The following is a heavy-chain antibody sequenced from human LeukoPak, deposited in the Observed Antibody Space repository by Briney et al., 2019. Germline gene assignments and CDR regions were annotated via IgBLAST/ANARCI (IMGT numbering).Heavy chain of an antibody. CDR1: GFTFSSYG. Sequence: AGGSLRLSCAASGFTFSSYGMHWVRQAPGKGLEWVAFIRYDGSNKYYADSVKGRFTISRDNSKNTLYPQMNSLRAEDTAVYYCAKDLGLWFGESDAFDIWGQETMVTVSS. V-gene: IGHV3-30*02. D-gene: IGHD3-10*01. CDR2: IRYDGSNK. CDR3: AKDLGLWFGESDAFDI. J-gene: IGHJ3*02.